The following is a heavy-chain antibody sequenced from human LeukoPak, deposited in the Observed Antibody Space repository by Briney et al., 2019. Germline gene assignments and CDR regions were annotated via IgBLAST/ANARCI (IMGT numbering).Heavy chain of an antibody. CDR1: GFTFSNYW. CDR3: ARILSGSGSYGAFDI. Sequence: GGSLRLSCAASGFTFSNYWMHWVRQAPGKGLVWVSRIHSDGSSTTSADSVKGRFTISRDNAKNSLYLQMNSLRDEDTAVYYCARILSGSGSYGAFDIWGQGTMVTVSS. D-gene: IGHD1-26*01. CDR2: IHSDGSST. V-gene: IGHV3-74*01. J-gene: IGHJ3*02.